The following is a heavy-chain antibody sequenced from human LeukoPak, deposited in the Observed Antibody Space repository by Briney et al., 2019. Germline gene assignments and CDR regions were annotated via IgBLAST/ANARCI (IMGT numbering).Heavy chain of an antibody. CDR2: ISWNSGSI. CDR1: GFTFSSYA. V-gene: IGHV3-9*01. Sequence: HPGGSLRLSCAASGFTFSSYAMHWVRQAPGKGLEWVSGISWNSGSIGYADSVKGRFTISRDNAKNSLYLQMNSLRAEDTALYYCAKSASGWYRDRIDYWGQGTLVTVSS. D-gene: IGHD6-19*01. CDR3: AKSASGWYRDRIDY. J-gene: IGHJ4*02.